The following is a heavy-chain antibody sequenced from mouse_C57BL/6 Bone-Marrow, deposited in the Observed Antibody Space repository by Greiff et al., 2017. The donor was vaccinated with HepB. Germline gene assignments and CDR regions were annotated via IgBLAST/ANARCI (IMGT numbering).Heavy chain of an antibody. CDR2: IYPRSGNT. D-gene: IGHD3-3*01. Sequence: VQLQQSGAELARPGASVKLSCKASGYTFTSYGISWVKQRTGQGLEWIGEIYPRSGNTYYNEKFKGKATLTADKSSSTAYMELRSLTSEDSAVYFCARGGTLRRDFDYWGQGTTLTVSS. CDR1: GYTFTSYG. V-gene: IGHV1-81*01. J-gene: IGHJ2*01. CDR3: ARGGTLRRDFDY.